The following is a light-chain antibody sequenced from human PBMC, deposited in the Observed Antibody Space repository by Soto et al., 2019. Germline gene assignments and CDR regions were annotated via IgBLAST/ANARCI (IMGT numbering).Light chain of an antibody. CDR1: QSLIYSDGKTY. V-gene: IGKV2-30*01. CDR2: RVS. CDR3: FQGTNWPDLT. Sequence: DVVLTQSPLSLSVTLGQSASLSFRSSQSLIYSDGKTYLNWFHQRPGQSPRRLIYRVSNRDSGVPDRISGSGSGTDFTLTISRVEADDVGVYYCFQGTNWPDLTFGGGTKVEIK. J-gene: IGKJ4*01.